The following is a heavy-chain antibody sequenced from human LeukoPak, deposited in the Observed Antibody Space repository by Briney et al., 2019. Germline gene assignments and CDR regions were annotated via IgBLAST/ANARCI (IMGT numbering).Heavy chain of an antibody. CDR2: ITSDSTTL. D-gene: IGHD4-17*01. CDR3: AILRGLIDL. CDR1: GIIFSDHY. V-gene: IGHV3-11*01. J-gene: IGHJ1*01. Sequence: GGSLRLSCAASGIIFSDHYMSWIRQAPGKGLEGVAYITSDSTTLYYADSVKRRFTVSGDNPKNSLYLHINRMGADNTAVYCCAILRGLIDLGGRGARVTV.